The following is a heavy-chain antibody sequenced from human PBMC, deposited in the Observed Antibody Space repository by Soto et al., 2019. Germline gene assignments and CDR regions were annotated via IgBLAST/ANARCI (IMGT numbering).Heavy chain of an antibody. Sequence: GGSLRLSCAASGFEFSGYYMTWIRQAPGKGLEWVSYINSRGSHIYYADSVKGRFTISRDNARGSLYLGLNSLRVEDAAVYYCARPVPRHDAFDIWGQGTMVTVSS. V-gene: IGHV3-11*01. CDR1: GFEFSGYY. CDR3: ARPVPRHDAFDI. J-gene: IGHJ3*02. D-gene: IGHD6-6*01. CDR2: INSRGSHI.